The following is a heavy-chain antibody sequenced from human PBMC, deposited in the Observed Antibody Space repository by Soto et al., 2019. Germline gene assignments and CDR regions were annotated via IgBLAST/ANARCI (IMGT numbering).Heavy chain of an antibody. J-gene: IGHJ3*02. CDR2: MNPNSGNT. V-gene: IGHV1-8*01. CDR3: AKDTSAPYDSSGYYPDAFDI. Sequence: ASVKVSCKASGYTFTSYDINWVRQATGQGLEWMGWMNPNSGNTGYAQKFQGRVTMTRNTSISTVYMELSSLRSEDTAVYYCAKDTSAPYDSSGYYPDAFDIWGQGTMVTVSS. CDR1: GYTFTSYD. D-gene: IGHD3-22*01.